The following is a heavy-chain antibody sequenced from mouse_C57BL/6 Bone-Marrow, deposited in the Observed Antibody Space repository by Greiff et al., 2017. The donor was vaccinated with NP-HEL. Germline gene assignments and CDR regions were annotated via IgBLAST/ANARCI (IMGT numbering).Heavy chain of an antibody. V-gene: IGHV6-3*01. CDR3: TGSSRGFAY. D-gene: IGHD3-3*01. J-gene: IGHJ3*01. CDR1: GFTFSNYW. CDR2: IRLKSDNYAT. Sequence: EVKLMESGGGLVQPGGSMKLSCVASGFTFSNYWMNWVRQSPEKGLERVAQIRLKSDNYATHYAESVKGRFTISRDDSKSSVYLQMNNLRAEDTGIYYCTGSSRGFAYWGQGTLVTVSA.